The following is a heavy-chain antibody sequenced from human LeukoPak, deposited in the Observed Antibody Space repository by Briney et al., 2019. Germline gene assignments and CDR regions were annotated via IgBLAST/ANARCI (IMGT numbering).Heavy chain of an antibody. CDR3: ARLLDV. CDR2: INHSGST. D-gene: IGHD3-3*01. V-gene: IGHV4-34*01. CDR1: GGSFSGYY. J-gene: IGHJ2*01. Sequence: SETLSLTCAVYGGSFSGYYWSWIRQPPGKGLEWIGEINHSGSTNYNPSLKSRVTISVDTSKNQFSLKLSSVTAADTAVYYCARLLDVWGRGTLVTVSS.